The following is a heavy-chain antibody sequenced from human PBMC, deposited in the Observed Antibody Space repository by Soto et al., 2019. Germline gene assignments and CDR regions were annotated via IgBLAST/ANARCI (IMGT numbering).Heavy chain of an antibody. CDR2: IYYSGST. CDR1: GGSISSYY. J-gene: IGHJ4*02. CDR3: ARQDCSSTSCYQFDY. D-gene: IGHD2-2*01. V-gene: IGHV4-59*08. Sequence: PSETLSLTCTVSGGSISSYYWSWIRQPPGKGLEWIGYIYYSGSTNYNPSLKSRVTISVDTSKNQFSLKLSSVTAADTAVYYCARQDCSSTSCYQFDYWGQGTLVTVSS.